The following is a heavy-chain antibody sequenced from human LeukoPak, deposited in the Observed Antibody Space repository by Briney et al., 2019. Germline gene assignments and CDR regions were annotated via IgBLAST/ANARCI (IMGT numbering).Heavy chain of an antibody. CDR3: AKARRFGYSYGPREGCYNMDV. CDR1: GFTFSSYA. V-gene: IGHV3-23*01. J-gene: IGHJ6*03. CDR2: ISGSGGSK. D-gene: IGHD5-18*01. Sequence: GGSLRLSCAHSGFTFSSYAMSWVRQAPRKGVEWVSAISGSGGSKYSPDSVKGRFTISRDNSKNTLYLQMNTRRPGDPAVYYCAKARRFGYSYGPREGCYNMDVWGKGATGTMSS.